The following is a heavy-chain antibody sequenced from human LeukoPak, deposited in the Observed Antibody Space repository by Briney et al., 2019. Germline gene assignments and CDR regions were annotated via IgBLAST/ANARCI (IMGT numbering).Heavy chain of an antibody. CDR1: GFTFSSYS. V-gene: IGHV3-21*01. CDR3: AREGKDQDFDC. Sequence: GGSLRLSCAASGFTFSSYSMNWVRQAPGKGLEWVSSISSSSSYIYYADSVKGRFTVSRDNAKNSLYLQMNSLRAEDTAVYYCAREGKDQDFDCWGQGTLVTVSS. J-gene: IGHJ4*02. CDR2: ISSSSSYI. D-gene: IGHD3-10*01.